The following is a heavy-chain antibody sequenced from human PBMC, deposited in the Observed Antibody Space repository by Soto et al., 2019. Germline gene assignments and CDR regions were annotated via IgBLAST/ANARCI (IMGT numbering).Heavy chain of an antibody. Sequence: LRLSCAASGFTFSTYAMNWVRQAPGKGLEWVSAISGGGGSTYYADSVKGRVTISRDNSKNTLYLQMNSLRAEDTAVYYCAKVSLGALAFTDYYYYGLDVWGQGTTVTVS. J-gene: IGHJ6*02. CDR1: GFTFSTYA. CDR3: AKVSLGALAFTDYYYYGLDV. D-gene: IGHD1-26*01. CDR2: ISGGGGST. V-gene: IGHV3-23*01.